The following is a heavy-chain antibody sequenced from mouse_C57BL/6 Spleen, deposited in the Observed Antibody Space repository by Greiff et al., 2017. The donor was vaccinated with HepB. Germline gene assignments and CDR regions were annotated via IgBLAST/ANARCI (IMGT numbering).Heavy chain of an antibody. J-gene: IGHJ4*01. Sequence: VQLVESGPGLVQPSQSLSITCTVSGFSLTSYGVHWVRQSPGKGLEWLGVIWRGGSTDYNAAFMSRLSITKDNSKSQVFFKMNSLQADDTAIYYCAILNWDDDAMDYWGQGTSVTVSS. D-gene: IGHD4-1*01. CDR2: IWRGGST. CDR3: AILNWDDDAMDY. V-gene: IGHV2-5*01. CDR1: GFSLTSYG.